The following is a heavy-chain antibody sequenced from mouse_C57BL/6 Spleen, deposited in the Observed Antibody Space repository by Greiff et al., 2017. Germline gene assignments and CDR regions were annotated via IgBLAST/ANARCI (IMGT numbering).Heavy chain of an antibody. CDR3: ARSYYYGSSYFWYFDV. CDR1: GYSFTDYN. Sequence: VQLQQSGPELVKPGASVTISCKASGYSFTDYNMNWVKQCNGKSLEWIGVINPNYGTTSYNQKFKGKATLTVDQSSSTAYMQLNSLTSEDSAVYYCARSYYYGSSYFWYFDVWGTGTTVTVSS. J-gene: IGHJ1*03. D-gene: IGHD1-1*01. CDR2: INPNYGTT. V-gene: IGHV1-39*01.